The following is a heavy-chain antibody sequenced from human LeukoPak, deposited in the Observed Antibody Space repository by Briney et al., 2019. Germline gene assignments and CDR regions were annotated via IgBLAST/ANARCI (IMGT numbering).Heavy chain of an antibody. D-gene: IGHD1-26*01. V-gene: IGHV3-64D*06. CDR1: GFTFSSYA. Sequence: PGGSLRLSCSASGFTFSSYAMHWVRQAPGKGLEYVSAISTKGGSIYYADSVKGRFTISRDNSKNTLYLQMRSLRAEDTAVYYCVKDKEGATWARALDIWGRGTMVTVSS. CDR3: VKDKEGATWARALDI. J-gene: IGHJ3*02. CDR2: ISTKGGSI.